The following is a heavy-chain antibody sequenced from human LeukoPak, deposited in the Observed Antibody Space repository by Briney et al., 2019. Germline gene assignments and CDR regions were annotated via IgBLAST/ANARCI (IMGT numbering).Heavy chain of an antibody. D-gene: IGHD2-15*01. J-gene: IGHJ4*02. CDR2: IKSKTDAGTT. CDR1: GFPFSNAW. CDR3: TTDGGVYCSGGIRNFRW. V-gene: IGHV3-15*01. Sequence: PGGSLRLSCAVSGFPFSNAWMNWVRQAPGKGLEWVGRIKSKTDAGTTDYAAPVKGRFTISRDDSENTLYLQMNSLRIEDTAVYYCTTDGGVYCSGGIRNFRWWGRGTLVTVSS.